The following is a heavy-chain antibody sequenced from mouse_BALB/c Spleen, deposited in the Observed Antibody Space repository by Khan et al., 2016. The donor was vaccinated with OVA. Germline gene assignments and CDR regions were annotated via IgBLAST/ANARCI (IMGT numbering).Heavy chain of an antibody. Sequence: EVKLLESGPDLVEPSQSLSLTCTVTGYSITRDYSWHWIRQFPGNKLEWLGYMHFSGRTNYNPSLKSRISITRDTSKNQFFLQLNSVTTEDSATYYCSIFDYDGIDHWGQGTTLTVSS. CDR1: GYSITRDYS. D-gene: IGHD2-4*01. CDR3: SIFDYDGIDH. J-gene: IGHJ2*01. V-gene: IGHV3-1*02. CDR2: MHFSGRT.